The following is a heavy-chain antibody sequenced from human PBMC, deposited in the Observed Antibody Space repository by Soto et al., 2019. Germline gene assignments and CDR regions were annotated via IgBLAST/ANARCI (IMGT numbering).Heavy chain of an antibody. V-gene: IGHV3-33*08. J-gene: IGHJ6*03. Sequence: WGSLRLSCAASGFTFSSYGMHWVRQAPGKGLEWVAVIWYDGSNKYYADSVKGRFTISRDNSKNTLYLQMNSLRAEDTAVYYCARDLKLLIGYYMDVWGKGTTVTVSS. CDR1: GFTFSSYG. CDR3: ARDLKLLIGYYMDV. CDR2: IWYDGSNK. D-gene: IGHD2-15*01.